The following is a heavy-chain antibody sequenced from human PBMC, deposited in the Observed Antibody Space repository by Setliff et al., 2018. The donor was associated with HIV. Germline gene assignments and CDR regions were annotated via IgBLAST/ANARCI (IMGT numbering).Heavy chain of an antibody. D-gene: IGHD6-19*01. J-gene: IGHJ4*02. CDR1: GDSITSHY. V-gene: IGHV4-59*11. Sequence: PSETLSLTCSVSGDSITSHYWSWIRQPPGKGLEWIGYIYFTGGTNYNPSLKSRVTTSVDTSKNQFSLKLSSVTAADTAVYYCARLFRWLQFPDRFDSWGQGALVTVSS. CDR3: ARLFRWLQFPDRFDS. CDR2: IYFTGGT.